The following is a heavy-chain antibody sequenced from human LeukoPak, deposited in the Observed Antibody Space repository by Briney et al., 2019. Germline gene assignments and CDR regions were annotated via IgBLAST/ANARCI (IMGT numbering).Heavy chain of an antibody. Sequence: PGGSLRLSCAASGFTFSSYNMNWVRQAPGKGLVWVSRINSDGSSTSYADSVKGRFTISRDNAKNTLYLQMNSLRVEDTAVYFCAWGRFGVSSDWGQEIRVTVSS. D-gene: IGHD3-10*01. V-gene: IGHV3-74*01. CDR1: GFTFSSYN. J-gene: IGHJ4*02. CDR3: AWGRFGVSSD. CDR2: INSDGSST.